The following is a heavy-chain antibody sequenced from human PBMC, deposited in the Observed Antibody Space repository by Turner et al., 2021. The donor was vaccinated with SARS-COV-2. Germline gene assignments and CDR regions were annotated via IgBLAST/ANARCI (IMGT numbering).Heavy chain of an antibody. V-gene: IGHV4-31*03. CDR2: IYYSGST. J-gene: IGHJ5*02. CDR1: GGSISSGGYY. D-gene: IGHD4-17*01. Sequence: QVQLQESGPGLVKPSQTLSLTCTVSGGSISSGGYYWSWIRQHPGKGLEWIGYIYYSGSTYYNPSLKSRVTISVDTSKNRFSLKLSSVTAADTAVYYCARDHLDPSTVTTWRGFDPWGQGTLVTVSS. CDR3: ARDHLDPSTVTTWRGFDP.